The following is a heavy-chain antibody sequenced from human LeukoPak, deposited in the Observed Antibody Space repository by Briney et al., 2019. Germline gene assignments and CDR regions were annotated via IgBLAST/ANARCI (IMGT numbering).Heavy chain of an antibody. CDR2: INPNSGGT. J-gene: IGHJ6*03. CDR3: ARDPSYYYYYYYMDV. CDR1: GHTFTGYY. V-gene: IGHV1-2*02. Sequence: VASVKVSCKASGHTFTGYYMHWVRQAPGQGLEWMGWINPNSGGTNYAQKFLGRVTMTRDTSISTAYMELSRLRSDDTAVYYCARDPSYYYYYYYMDVWGKGTTVTVSS.